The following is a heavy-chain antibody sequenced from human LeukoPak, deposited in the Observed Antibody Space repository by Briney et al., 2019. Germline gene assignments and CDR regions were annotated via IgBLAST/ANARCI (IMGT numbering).Heavy chain of an antibody. J-gene: IGHJ4*02. V-gene: IGHV3-7*01. CDR2: INQDGSEK. D-gene: IGHD6-19*01. CDR1: GFTFSTYW. CDR3: AKDAEGIAVVNHFDY. Sequence: GGSLRLSCAASGFTFSTYWMSWVRQAPGKGLEWVAHINQDGSEKYYLDSVKGRFTISRDNAKNSLYLQMNSLRVEDTAVYYCAKDAEGIAVVNHFDYWGQGTLVTVSS.